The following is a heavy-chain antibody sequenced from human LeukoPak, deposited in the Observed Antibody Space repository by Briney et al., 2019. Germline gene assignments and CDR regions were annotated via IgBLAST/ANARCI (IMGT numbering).Heavy chain of an antibody. CDR3: AREFKEYCSSTSCYHRYFDY. D-gene: IGHD2-2*01. J-gene: IGHJ4*02. CDR2: IYYSGST. V-gene: IGHV4-30-4*08. CDR1: GGSISSGDYY. Sequence: PSETLSLTCTVSGGSISSGDYYWCWIRQPPGKGLEWIGYIYYSGSTYYNPSLKSRVTISVDTSKNQFSLKLSSVTAADTAVYYCAREFKEYCSSTSCYHRYFDYWGQGTLVTVSS.